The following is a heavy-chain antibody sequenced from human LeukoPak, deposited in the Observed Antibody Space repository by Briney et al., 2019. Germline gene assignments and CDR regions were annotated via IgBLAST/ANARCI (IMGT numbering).Heavy chain of an antibody. CDR3: ARHRDYYDT. J-gene: IGHJ4*01. Sequence: SETLSLTCTASGASINNNFWTWIRQPPGKGLEWIGYIYSSGSANYNPSLKSRVIISGDTSKNQISLNLTSVTAADTAVYFYARHRDYYDTWGHGTLVTVSS. CDR1: GASINNNF. D-gene: IGHD3-22*01. V-gene: IGHV4-59*08. CDR2: IYSSGSA.